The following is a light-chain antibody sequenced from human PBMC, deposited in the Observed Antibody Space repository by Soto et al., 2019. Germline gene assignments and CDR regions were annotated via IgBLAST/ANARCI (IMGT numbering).Light chain of an antibody. CDR3: QQYGGSLT. CDR2: GAS. CDR1: QSVSSIY. J-gene: IGKJ5*01. V-gene: IGKV3-20*01. Sequence: EIVLTQSPGTLSLSPGERATLSCRASQSVSSIYLAWYQQKPGQAPRLLIYGASTRATGIPDRFSGSGSGTDFTLTISRLEPEDFAVYYCQQYGGSLTFGQGTRLEIK.